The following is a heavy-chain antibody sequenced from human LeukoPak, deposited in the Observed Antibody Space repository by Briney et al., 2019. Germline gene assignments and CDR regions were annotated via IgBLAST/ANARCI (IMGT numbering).Heavy chain of an antibody. CDR1: GFTFSSYG. CDR2: IRYVGNNE. V-gene: IGHV3-30*02. Sequence: QPGGSLRLSCAASGFTFSSYGMHWVRQAPGKGLEWVAFIRYVGNNEYYADSVKGRFTISRDNSNNTLYLQMNSLRAEDTAVYYCAKDLSLRFLDSKNFDYWGQGTLVTVSS. J-gene: IGHJ4*02. CDR3: AKDLSLRFLDSKNFDY. D-gene: IGHD3-3*01.